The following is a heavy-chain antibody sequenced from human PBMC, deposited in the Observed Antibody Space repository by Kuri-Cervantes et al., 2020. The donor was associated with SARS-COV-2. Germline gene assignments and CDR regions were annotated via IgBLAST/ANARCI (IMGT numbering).Heavy chain of an antibody. J-gene: IGHJ3*02. CDR1: GFTVSSNY. D-gene: IGHD6-19*01. CDR3: AREGIAVADAFDI. CDR2: IYSGGNT. V-gene: IGHV3-53*05. Sequence: GESLKISCAASGFTVSSNYMSWVRQAPGKGLEWVSVIYSGGNTDYADSVKGRFTISRDNSKNTLYLQMNSLRAEDTAVYYCAREGIAVADAFDIWGQGTMVTVSS.